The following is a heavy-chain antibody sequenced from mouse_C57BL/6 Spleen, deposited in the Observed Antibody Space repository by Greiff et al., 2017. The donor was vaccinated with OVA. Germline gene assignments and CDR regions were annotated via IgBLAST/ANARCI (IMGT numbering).Heavy chain of an antibody. V-gene: IGHV1-81*01. CDR1: GYTFTSYG. D-gene: IGHD1-1*01. CDR2: IYPRSGNT. CDR3: AGVGHYYGSSYWYFDV. Sequence: VQLQQSGAELARPGASVKLSCKASGYTFTSYGISWVKQRTGQGLEWIGEIYPRSGNTYYNEKFKGKATLTADKSSSTAYMELRSLTTEDSAVYFGAGVGHYYGSSYWYFDVWGTGTTVTVSS. J-gene: IGHJ1*03.